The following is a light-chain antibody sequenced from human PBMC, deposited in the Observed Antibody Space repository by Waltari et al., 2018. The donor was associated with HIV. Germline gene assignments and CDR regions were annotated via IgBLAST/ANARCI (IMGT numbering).Light chain of an antibody. CDR2: YTN. J-gene: IGLJ3*02. CDR3: FLYMASGRL. Sequence: QTVVTQETSFSVSPGGTLTLTCGLSSGSISTASYPSWYHQTAGQPPRKQIYYTNMRSSAGPDRFSGSRGGNKTSLAITGAQSEDECDYYCFLYMASGRLFGVVSTLTVL. CDR1: SGSISTASY. V-gene: IGLV8-61*01.